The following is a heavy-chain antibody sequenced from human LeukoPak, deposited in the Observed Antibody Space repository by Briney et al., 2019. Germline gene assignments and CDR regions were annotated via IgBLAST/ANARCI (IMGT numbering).Heavy chain of an antibody. J-gene: IGHJ6*03. CDR3: ARGPGGRSGYHPLEDYYYYFYMDV. V-gene: IGHV1-18*01. Sequence: VASVKVSCKASGYTFTSYGISWVRQAPGQGLEWMGWISAYNGNTNYAQKLQGRVTMTTDTSTSTAYMELRSLRSDDTAVYYCARGPGGRSGYHPLEDYYYYFYMDVWGKGTTVTVSS. CDR2: ISAYNGNT. CDR1: GYTFTSYG. D-gene: IGHD3-22*01.